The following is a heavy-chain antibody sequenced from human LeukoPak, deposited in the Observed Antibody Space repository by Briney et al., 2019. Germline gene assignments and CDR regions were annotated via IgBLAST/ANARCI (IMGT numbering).Heavy chain of an antibody. CDR2: IIPIFGTA. Sequence: ASVKVSCKASGGTFSSYAISWVRQAPGQGLEWMGGIIPIFGTANYAQKFQGRVTITADESTSTAYMELSSLRSEDTAVYYCAATGYYGSGSYYLNYWGQGTLVTVSS. V-gene: IGHV1-69*13. CDR1: GGTFSSYA. CDR3: AATGYYGSGSYYLNY. D-gene: IGHD3-10*01. J-gene: IGHJ4*02.